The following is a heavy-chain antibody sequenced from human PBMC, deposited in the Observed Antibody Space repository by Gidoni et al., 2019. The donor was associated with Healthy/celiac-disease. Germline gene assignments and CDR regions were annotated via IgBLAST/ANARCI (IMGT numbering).Heavy chain of an antibody. CDR1: GGSFSGYY. Sequence: QVQLQQWVAGLLKPSETLSLTCAVYGGSFSGYYWSWIRQPPGKGLEWIGEINHSGSTNYNPSLKSRVTISVDTSKNQFSLKLSSVTAADTAVYYCARTRGKWLRDRGMDVWGQGTTVTVSS. D-gene: IGHD5-12*01. V-gene: IGHV4-34*01. J-gene: IGHJ6*02. CDR3: ARTRGKWLRDRGMDV. CDR2: INHSGST.